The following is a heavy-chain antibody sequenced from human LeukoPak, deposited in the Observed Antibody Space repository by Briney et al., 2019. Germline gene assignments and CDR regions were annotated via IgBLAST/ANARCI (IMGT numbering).Heavy chain of an antibody. CDR1: GFIFSSYW. V-gene: IGHV3-74*01. CDR2: IKNDGSST. D-gene: IGHD3-3*01. Sequence: GGSLRLSCAASGFIFSSYWMHWARQAPGKGLVWVSDIKNDGSSTSYADSVKGRFTISRDNAKNTLYLQMDSLRAEDTAVYYCARRYDGALDYWGQGTLVTVSS. J-gene: IGHJ4*02. CDR3: ARRYDGALDY.